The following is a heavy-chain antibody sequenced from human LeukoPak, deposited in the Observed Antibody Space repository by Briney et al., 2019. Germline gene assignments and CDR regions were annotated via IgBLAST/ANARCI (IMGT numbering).Heavy chain of an antibody. J-gene: IGHJ4*02. CDR3: AKGEYYDSSGSSFDY. CDR1: GFTFDDYA. CDR2: ISWDGGST. Sequence: GGSLRLSCAASGFTFDDYAMHWVRHAPGKGLEWVSLISWDGGSTYYADSVKGRFTISRDNSKNSLYLQMNSLRAEDTALYYCAKGEYYDSSGSSFDYWGQGTLVTVSS. V-gene: IGHV3-43D*03. D-gene: IGHD3-22*01.